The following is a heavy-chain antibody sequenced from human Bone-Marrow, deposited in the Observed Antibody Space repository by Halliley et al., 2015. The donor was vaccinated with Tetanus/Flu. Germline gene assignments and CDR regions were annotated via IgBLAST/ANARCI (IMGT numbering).Heavy chain of an antibody. Sequence: STSGAEANADSVKGRFTTSRDNTKNSVSLQMNSLKDEDTAVYYCSRGRDADYIFDLWGQGTLVTVSS. CDR2: STSGAE. V-gene: IGHV3-48*02. D-gene: IGHD4-17*01. J-gene: IGHJ4*02. CDR3: SRGRDADYIFDL.